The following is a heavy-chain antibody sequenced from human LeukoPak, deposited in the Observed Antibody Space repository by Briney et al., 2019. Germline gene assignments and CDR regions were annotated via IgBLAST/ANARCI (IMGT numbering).Heavy chain of an antibody. CDR3: ARDGAHDYGDFTNWFDP. J-gene: IGHJ5*02. D-gene: IGHD4-17*01. CDR2: INPSGGST. CDR1: GYTFTSYY. V-gene: IGHV1-46*01. Sequence: ASVKVSCKASGYTFTSYYMHWVRQAPGQGLEWMGIINPSGGSTSYAQKFQGRVTMTRDTSTSTVYMELSSLRSEDTAVYYCARDGAHDYGDFTNWFDPWGQGTLVTVPS.